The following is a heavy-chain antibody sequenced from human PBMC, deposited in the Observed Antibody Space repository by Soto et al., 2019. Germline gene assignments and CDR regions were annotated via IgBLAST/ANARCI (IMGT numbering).Heavy chain of an antibody. J-gene: IGHJ4*02. CDR1: GGSVTNSSYY. D-gene: IGHD4-17*01. CDR2: VYYRGRS. Sequence: SETLSLTCTVSGGSVTNSSYYWGWIRQSPGKGLEWIGSVYYRGRSYSKSSVKSRVTISVDTSKNRFSLSLNSVTASDTAVYFCVSQRTTVPNKAYFDDWGPGALVTVSS. CDR3: VSQRTTVPNKAYFDD. V-gene: IGHV4-39*01.